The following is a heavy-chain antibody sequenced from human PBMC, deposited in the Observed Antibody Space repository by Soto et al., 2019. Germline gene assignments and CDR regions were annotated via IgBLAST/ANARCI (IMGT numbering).Heavy chain of an antibody. CDR3: ARHNGKRYDYIWGSSFDY. CDR1: GGSISSNSYY. CDR2: IYYSGTT. D-gene: IGHD3-16*01. V-gene: IGHV4-39*01. J-gene: IGHJ4*02. Sequence: PSETLSLTCTVSGGSISSNSYYWGWIRQPPGKGLEWIGSIYYSGTTYYNPSLKSRVTISVDTSQNQFSLKLSSVTAADTAVYFCARHNGKRYDYIWGSSFDYWGQGTPVTVSS.